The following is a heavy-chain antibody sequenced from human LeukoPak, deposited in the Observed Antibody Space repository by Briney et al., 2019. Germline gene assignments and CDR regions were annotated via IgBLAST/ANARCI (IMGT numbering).Heavy chain of an antibody. CDR1: GYTFTSYA. Sequence: ASVKVSCKASGYTFTSYAMNWVRQAPGQGLEWLGWINTNTGNPTYAQDFTGRFVFSLDTSVTTTYLQISSLKAEDTAVYYCAREPRYCSTTSCYPTGWFDPWGQGTLVTVSS. CDR2: INTNTGNP. V-gene: IGHV7-4-1*02. D-gene: IGHD2-2*01. J-gene: IGHJ5*02. CDR3: AREPRYCSTTSCYPTGWFDP.